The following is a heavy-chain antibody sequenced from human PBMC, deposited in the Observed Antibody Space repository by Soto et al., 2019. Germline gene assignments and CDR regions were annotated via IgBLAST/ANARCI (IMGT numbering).Heavy chain of an antibody. V-gene: IGHV4-31*03. D-gene: IGHD3-22*01. CDR3: ARERVAFTMIVGGWFDP. CDR2: IYYSGST. CDR1: GGSISSGGYY. Sequence: QVQLQESGPGLVKPSQTLSLTCTVSGGSISSGGYYWSWIRQHPGKGLEWIGYIYYSGSTYYNPSLKSRVTISVDPSKNQFSLKLSSVTAADTAVYYCARERVAFTMIVGGWFDPWGQGTLVTVSS. J-gene: IGHJ5*02.